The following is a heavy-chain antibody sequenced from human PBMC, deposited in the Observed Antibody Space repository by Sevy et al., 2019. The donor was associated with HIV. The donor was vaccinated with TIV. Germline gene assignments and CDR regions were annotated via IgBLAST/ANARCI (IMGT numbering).Heavy chain of an antibody. CDR3: ARERETGDYYYGVDV. V-gene: IGHV1-3*01. CDR2: INAGNGNT. Sequence: ASVKVSCKASGYTFNSYNMHWVRQAPGQRLEWMGWINAGNGNTKYSQSFQGRVTITRDTSASTVYMELSSLISEDMAVYYCARERETGDYYYGVDVWGQGTTVTASS. J-gene: IGHJ6*02. D-gene: IGHD3-10*01. CDR1: GYTFNSYN.